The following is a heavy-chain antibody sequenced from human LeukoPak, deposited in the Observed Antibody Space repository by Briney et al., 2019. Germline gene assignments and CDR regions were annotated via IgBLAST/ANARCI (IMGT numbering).Heavy chain of an antibody. V-gene: IGHV3-11*01. Sequence: LTCTVSGGSISSYYWSWIRQPAGKGLEWISYITNSGTTIYYADSVKGRFTISRDNAKNSLYLQMNSLRAEDTAVYYCARDGHYDILTGYFQDWGQGTLVTVSS. D-gene: IGHD3-9*01. CDR1: GGSISSYY. J-gene: IGHJ1*01. CDR2: ITNSGTTI. CDR3: ARDGHYDILTGYFQD.